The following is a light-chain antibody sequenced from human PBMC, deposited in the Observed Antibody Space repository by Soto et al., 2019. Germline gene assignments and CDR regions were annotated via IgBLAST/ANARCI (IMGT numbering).Light chain of an antibody. J-gene: IGLJ1*01. V-gene: IGLV1-51*01. CDR2: DNN. CDR1: SSNIGNKY. CDR3: GTWDSSLSAGV. Sequence: QSARTQPPSVSAAPGQKVTISCSGSSSNIGNKYVSWYQQLPGTAHKLLIYDNNKRPSGIPDRFSGSKSGTSATLGISGLQTGDEADYYCGTWDSSLSAGVFGTGTKGTV.